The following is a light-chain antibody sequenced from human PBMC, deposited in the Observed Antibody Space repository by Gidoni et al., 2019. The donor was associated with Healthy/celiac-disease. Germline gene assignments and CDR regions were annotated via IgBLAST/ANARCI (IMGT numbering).Light chain of an antibody. CDR3: RQYYSYPRT. J-gene: IGKJ3*01. CDR1: QGISSY. V-gene: IGKV1-8*01. Sequence: AIRMTQSPSSLSASTGDRVTITCRASQGISSYLAWYQQKPGTAPKILIYAASTLQSGVPSRFSGSGSGTDFTLTISCLQSEDFATYYCRQYYSYPRTFGPGTKVEIK. CDR2: AAS.